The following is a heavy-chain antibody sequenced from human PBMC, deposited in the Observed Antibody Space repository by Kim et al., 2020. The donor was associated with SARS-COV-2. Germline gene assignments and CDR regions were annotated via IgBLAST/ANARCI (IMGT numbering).Heavy chain of an antibody. Sequence: SETLSLTCTVSGASISDNNYYWGWIRQPPGKGLESIGTIYYSGSTFYNPSLRSRLTISIDTSKNQFSLKLGSVTAADTAVYYCARLRDFWYGYRPFDFWG. CDR3: ARLRDFWYGYRPFDF. J-gene: IGHJ4*01. V-gene: IGHV4-39*01. CDR2: IYYSGST. D-gene: IGHD3-3*01. CDR1: GASISDNNYY.